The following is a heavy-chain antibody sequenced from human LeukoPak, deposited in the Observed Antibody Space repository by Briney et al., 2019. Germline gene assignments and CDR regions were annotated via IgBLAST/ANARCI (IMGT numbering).Heavy chain of an antibody. CDR3: ASGTDYDYVAFTD. V-gene: IGHV4-59*01. CDR1: GGSISSYY. CDR2: IYYSGST. J-gene: IGHJ4*02. Sequence: SETLSLTCTVSGGSISSYYLSWIRQPPAKGLEGIRYIYYSGSTNYNPSLKSRATISVDTSKNQFSLKLSSVTPADPAVYYSASGTDYDYVAFTDCGQASLLSVSS. D-gene: IGHD3-16*01.